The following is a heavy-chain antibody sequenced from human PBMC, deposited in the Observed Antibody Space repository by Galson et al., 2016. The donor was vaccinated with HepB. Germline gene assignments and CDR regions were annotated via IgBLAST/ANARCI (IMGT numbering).Heavy chain of an antibody. CDR1: GGSISSGGYY. CDR2: IYYSGST. J-gene: IGHJ3*02. V-gene: IGHV4-31*03. Sequence: SLTCTVSGGSISSGGYYWSWIRQHPGKGLEWIGYIYYSGSTYYNPSLKSRVTISVDTSKNQFSLKLSSVTAADTAVYYCARVRRGYSGYDKAFDIWGQGTMVTVSS. D-gene: IGHD5-12*01. CDR3: ARVRRGYSGYDKAFDI.